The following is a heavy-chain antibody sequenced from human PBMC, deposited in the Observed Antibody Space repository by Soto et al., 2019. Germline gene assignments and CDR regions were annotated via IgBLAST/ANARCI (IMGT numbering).Heavy chain of an antibody. CDR1: GYTFTSYD. J-gene: IGHJ6*03. CDR2: MNPNSGNT. D-gene: IGHD6-13*01. CDR3: AREFRPAAAANYYMAV. V-gene: IGHV1-8*01. Sequence: ASVKVSCKASGYTFTSYDINWVRQATGQGLEWMGWMNPNSGNTGYAQKFQGRVTMTRNTSISTAYMELSSLRSEDTAVYYCAREFRPAAAANYYMAVWGKGTTVTVSS.